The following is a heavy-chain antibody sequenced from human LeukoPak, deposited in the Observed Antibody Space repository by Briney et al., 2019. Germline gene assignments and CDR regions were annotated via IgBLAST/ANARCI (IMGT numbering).Heavy chain of an antibody. CDR2: ISGSGGST. Sequence: GGSLRLSCAASGFTFSSYAMSWVRQAPGKGLEWVSAISGSGGSTYYADSVKGRFTISRDNSKNTLYLQMSSLRAEDTAVYYCAKSCWGGEGSGYPLVAPSMECYFDYWGQGTLVTVSS. V-gene: IGHV3-23*01. CDR1: GFTFSSYA. J-gene: IGHJ4*02. CDR3: AKSCWGGEGSGYPLVAPSMECYFDY. D-gene: IGHD3-3*01.